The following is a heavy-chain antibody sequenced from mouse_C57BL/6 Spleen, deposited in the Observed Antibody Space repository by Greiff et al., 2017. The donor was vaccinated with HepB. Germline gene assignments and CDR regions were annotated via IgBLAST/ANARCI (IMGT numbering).Heavy chain of an antibody. CDR1: GYTFTDYY. Sequence: EVQLQQSGPELVKPGASVKISCKASGYTFTDYYMNWVKQSHGKSLEWIGDINPNNGGTSYNQKFKGKATLTVDKSSSTAYMERRSLTSEDSAVYYCASRDAMDYWGQGTSVTVSS. V-gene: IGHV1-26*01. D-gene: IGHD3-1*01. J-gene: IGHJ4*01. CDR3: ASRDAMDY. CDR2: INPNNGGT.